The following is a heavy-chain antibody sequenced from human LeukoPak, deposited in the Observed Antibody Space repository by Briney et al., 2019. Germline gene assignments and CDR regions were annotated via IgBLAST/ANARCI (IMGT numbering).Heavy chain of an antibody. CDR3: ARLSWRGSSSSVYYFQYGMDV. CDR1: GGSISSTSFY. D-gene: IGHD6-6*01. CDR2: IYFSGST. J-gene: IGHJ6*02. V-gene: IGHV4-39*02. Sequence: SETLSLTCTLSGGSISSTSFYWGWIRQPPGKGLEWIGSIYFSGSTYYNPSLKSRVTISMGTSKTHFSLNLRSVTAADTAVYYCARLSWRGSSSSVYYFQYGMDVWGQGTTVTVSS.